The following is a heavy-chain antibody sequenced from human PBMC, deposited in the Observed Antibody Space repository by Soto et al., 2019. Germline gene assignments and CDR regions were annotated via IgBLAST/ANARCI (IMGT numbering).Heavy chain of an antibody. CDR2: IYYTGTT. D-gene: IGHD2-2*01. V-gene: IGHV4-31*03. CDR3: AKKGYCSNSSCSVGNNWFDP. J-gene: IGHJ5*02. CDR1: GASISSGDYS. Sequence: SETLSLTCTVSGASISSGDYSWSWIRQYPGQGLEWIGDIYYTGTTNYNPSLKSRLTISVDTSKNQFSLKLTSVTAADTAVYYSAKKGYCSNSSCSVGNNWFDPWGQGTRVTVSS.